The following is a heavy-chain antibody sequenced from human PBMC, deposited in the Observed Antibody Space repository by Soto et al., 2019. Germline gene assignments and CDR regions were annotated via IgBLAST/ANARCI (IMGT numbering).Heavy chain of an antibody. D-gene: IGHD3-3*01. CDR3: SILAPFRFFEWFAAFDF. Sequence: QVQLVQSGAEVKKPGASVKVSCKASGYTFTSYDINWVRQATGQGLEWMGWMNPNSGNTGYAQKFQVTVTMTKNTSLSTAYINLGSGGSKDTAVYDCSILAPFRFFEWFAAFDFWGQGTMVTVSS. CDR1: GYTFTSYD. J-gene: IGHJ3*01. CDR2: MNPNSGNT. V-gene: IGHV1-8*01.